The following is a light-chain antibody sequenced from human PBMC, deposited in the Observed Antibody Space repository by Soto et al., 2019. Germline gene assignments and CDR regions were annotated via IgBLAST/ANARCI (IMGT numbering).Light chain of an antibody. CDR1: QSVGSY. CDR2: DTS. Sequence: EIVLTQSPATLSLSPGERATLSCRASQSVGSYLAWFQQTPGQAPRLLIYDTSNRATGIPARFSGSGSGTDFTLTISSPETEDFAVYYCQQRSDWPPTFGQGTKVDIK. J-gene: IGKJ1*01. CDR3: QQRSDWPPT. V-gene: IGKV3-11*01.